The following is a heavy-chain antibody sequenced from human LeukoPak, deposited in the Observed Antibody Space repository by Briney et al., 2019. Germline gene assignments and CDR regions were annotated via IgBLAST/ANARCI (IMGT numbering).Heavy chain of an antibody. Sequence: ASVKVSCKASGYTFGSYDINWVRQAPGQGLEWMGWMNPNSGNTGSAQKFQGRVTMTRDTSISTAYMELSNLRSEDTAVYYCASPTKQDTVAGQYSGSIRHYYGMAVWGQGTTVTVSS. J-gene: IGHJ6*02. CDR2: MNPNSGNT. V-gene: IGHV1-8*01. D-gene: IGHD5-12*01. CDR3: ASPTKQDTVAGQYSGSIRHYYGMAV. CDR1: GYTFGSYD.